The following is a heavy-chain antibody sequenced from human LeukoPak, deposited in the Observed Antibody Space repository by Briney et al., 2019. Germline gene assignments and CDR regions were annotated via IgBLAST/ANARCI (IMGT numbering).Heavy chain of an antibody. CDR2: MNPNSGNT. CDR1: GYTFTSYD. J-gene: IGHJ4*02. CDR3: ARGAAGYSSSWPDY. D-gene: IGHD6-13*01. Sequence: GASVKVSCKASGYTFTSYDINWVRQATGQGLEWMGWMNPNSGNTGYAQKLQGRVTITRNTSISTAYMELSSLRSEDTAVYYCARGAAGYSSSWPDYWGQGTLVTVSS. V-gene: IGHV1-8*03.